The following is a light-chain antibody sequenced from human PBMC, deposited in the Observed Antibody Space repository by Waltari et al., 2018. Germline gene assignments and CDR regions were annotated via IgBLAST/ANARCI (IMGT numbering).Light chain of an antibody. V-gene: IGLV2-23*02. J-gene: IGLJ2*01. Sequence: QSALTQPASVSGSPGQSITISCTGTSGDIGGFALVSWYQQHPGKVPRLLIYEVTTRRSGVSSRFSGSKSDNSATLTISALQTEDEADYYCSSYSRGSSFVLFGGGTRLTVL. CDR3: SSYSRGSSFVL. CDR1: SGDIGGFAL. CDR2: EVT.